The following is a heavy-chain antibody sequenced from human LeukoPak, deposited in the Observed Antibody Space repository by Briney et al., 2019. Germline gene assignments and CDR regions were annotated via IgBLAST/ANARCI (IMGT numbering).Heavy chain of an antibody. D-gene: IGHD3-22*01. CDR1: GFIFSRYG. CDR3: ARQYSKGYFSGY. J-gene: IGHJ4*02. Sequence: GRSLRLSCAASGFIFSRYGMHWVRQAPGKGLEWVAVIWEDGSNEYYADSVKGRFTISRDNSKNTLYLQMNGLRAEDTAVYYCARQYSKGYFSGYWGQGTLVTVSS. V-gene: IGHV3-33*01. CDR2: IWEDGSNE.